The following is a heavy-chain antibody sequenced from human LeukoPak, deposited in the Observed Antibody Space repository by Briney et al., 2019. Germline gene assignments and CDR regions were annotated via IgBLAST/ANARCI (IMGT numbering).Heavy chain of an antibody. CDR3: ARTIANYYDSSGYTDY. Sequence: RGSLRLSCAASGFTVSDDNMSWIRQAPGKGLQWVSYISCSSSYTSCAGFVQGRFTICRDNAKNSLYLQMNGLRAEDTAVYCCARTIANYYDSSGYTDYWGQGTLVTVSS. J-gene: IGHJ4*02. D-gene: IGHD3-22*01. V-gene: IGHV3-11*03. CDR1: GFTVSDDN. CDR2: ISCSSSYT.